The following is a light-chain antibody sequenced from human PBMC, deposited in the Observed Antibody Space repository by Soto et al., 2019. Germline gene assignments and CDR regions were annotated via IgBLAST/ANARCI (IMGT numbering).Light chain of an antibody. CDR2: GNS. J-gene: IGLJ1*01. CDR1: SSDIGAGYD. Sequence: QSALTQPPSVSGAPGQRVIIFCTGSSSDIGAGYDVHWYQHLPGRAPKLLIYGNSHRPSGVPDRFSGSKSATSASLAITGLQAEDEADYFCQSYDSSLSIDVFGTGTKVTVL. V-gene: IGLV1-40*01. CDR3: QSYDSSLSIDV.